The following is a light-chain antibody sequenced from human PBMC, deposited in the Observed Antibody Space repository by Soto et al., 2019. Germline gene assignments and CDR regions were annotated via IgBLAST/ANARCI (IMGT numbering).Light chain of an antibody. V-gene: IGKV3-20*01. Sequence: EIVLTQSPDTLSLSPGERATLSCRASRSIASSYLAWYQQKPGQAPRLLIYAASTRATGIPDRFSGSGSATDFTLTISRLEPEDFAVYYCQQYGSSPPYTFGQGTKLAIK. CDR2: AAS. CDR1: RSIASSY. J-gene: IGKJ2*01. CDR3: QQYGSSPPYT.